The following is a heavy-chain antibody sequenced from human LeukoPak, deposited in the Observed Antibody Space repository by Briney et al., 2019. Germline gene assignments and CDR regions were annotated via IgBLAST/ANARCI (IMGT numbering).Heavy chain of an antibody. Sequence: PGGSLRLSCAASGFTFSSYGMHWVRQAPGKGLEWVAFIRYDGSNKYYADSVKGRFTISRDNSKNTLYLRMNCLRAEDTAVYYSAKDQDIVVVYFPFDYWGQGTLVTVSS. D-gene: IGHD2-2*01. CDR3: AKDQDIVVVYFPFDY. V-gene: IGHV3-30*02. CDR2: IRYDGSNK. J-gene: IGHJ4*02. CDR1: GFTFSSYG.